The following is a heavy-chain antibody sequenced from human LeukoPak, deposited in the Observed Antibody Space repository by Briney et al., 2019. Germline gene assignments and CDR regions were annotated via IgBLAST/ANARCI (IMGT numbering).Heavy chain of an antibody. Sequence: GGSLRLSCADSGLTISNNWMSWVRQAPGKGLEWVSSISSSSSYIYYTDSVKGRFTISRDNAKNSLYLQMNSLRAEDTAVYYCAELGITMIGGVWGKGTTVTISS. D-gene: IGHD3-10*02. J-gene: IGHJ6*04. V-gene: IGHV3-21*01. CDR1: GLTISNNW. CDR2: ISSSSSYI. CDR3: AELGITMIGGV.